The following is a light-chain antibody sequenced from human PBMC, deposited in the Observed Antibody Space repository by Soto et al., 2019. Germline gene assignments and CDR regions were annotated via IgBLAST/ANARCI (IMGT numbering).Light chain of an antibody. CDR1: SSNIGAGFD. V-gene: IGLV1-40*01. CDR3: QSYDTGLTGHVL. J-gene: IGLJ2*01. Sequence: QSVLTQPPSGSGAPGQRVTISCSGNSSNIGAGFDVHWYQQLPGAAPKLLIYASTNRPSGVPDRFSGSKSDTSASLAITGLQIDEEAGYYCQSYDTGLTGHVLFGGGTKLTVL. CDR2: AST.